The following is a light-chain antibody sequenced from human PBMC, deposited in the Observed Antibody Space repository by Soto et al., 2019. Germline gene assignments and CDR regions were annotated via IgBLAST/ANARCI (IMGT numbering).Light chain of an antibody. CDR3: CSYTTSNTRQIV. CDR2: DVS. CDR1: SSDVGGYNY. J-gene: IGLJ1*01. V-gene: IGLV2-14*01. Sequence: QSVLTQPASVSGSPGQSITISCTGTSSDVGGYNYVSWYQQHPGKAHKFMIYDVSNRPSGVSNRFSGSKSGNTASLTISLLQAEDEADYYCCSYTTSNTRQIVFGTGTKVTVL.